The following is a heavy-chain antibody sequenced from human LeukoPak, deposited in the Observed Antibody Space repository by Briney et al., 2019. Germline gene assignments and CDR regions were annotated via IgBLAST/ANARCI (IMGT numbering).Heavy chain of an antibody. Sequence: ASVKVSCKASGYTFTGYYMHWVRQAPGQGLEWMGWINPNSGDTNYGQKFQGRVTMTRGTSISTAYMELSSLRSEDTAVYYCARAGPIVRFGVGWFDPWGQGTLVTVSS. J-gene: IGHJ5*02. CDR1: GYTFTGYY. CDR3: ARAGPIVRFGVGWFDP. V-gene: IGHV1-2*02. CDR2: INPNSGDT. D-gene: IGHD3-3*01.